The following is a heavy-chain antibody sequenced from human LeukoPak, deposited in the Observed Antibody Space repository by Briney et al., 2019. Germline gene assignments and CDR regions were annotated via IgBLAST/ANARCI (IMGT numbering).Heavy chain of an antibody. V-gene: IGHV3-11*04. D-gene: IGHD4-17*01. CDR2: ISTSGSTI. Sequence: GGSLRLSCAASGFTFSNYYMSWIRQAPGKGLEWIPYISTSGSTIYYADSVKGRFTISRDNAKNSLYLQMNSLRAEDTAVYYCARGYGDYEVTDYWGQGTLVTVSS. J-gene: IGHJ4*02. CDR3: ARGYGDYEVTDY. CDR1: GFTFSNYY.